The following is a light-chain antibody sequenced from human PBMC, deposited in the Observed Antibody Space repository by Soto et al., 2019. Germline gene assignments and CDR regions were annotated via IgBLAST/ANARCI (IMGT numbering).Light chain of an antibody. Sequence: DIMMTQSPDSLAVSLGERATINCKSSQSVLYSPSNKNCLVWYQQKPGQPPKLLIYWASTRESGVPDRFSGSGSGTDFTLTISSLQAEDVAVYYCQQYYSAPTFGQGTKVEIK. J-gene: IGKJ1*01. CDR3: QQYYSAPT. CDR1: QSVLYSPSNKNC. CDR2: WAS. V-gene: IGKV4-1*01.